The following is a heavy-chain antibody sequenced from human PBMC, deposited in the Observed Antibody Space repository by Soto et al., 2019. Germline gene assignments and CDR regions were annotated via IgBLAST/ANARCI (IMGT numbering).Heavy chain of an antibody. Sequence: QVQLQESGPGLVKPSQTLSLTCSISGASISRDDYYWSWFRQPPGKGLEWIGYISYSGSTYDNPSLKSRITISVDTSKTQFSLILSSVTAADTAVFYCAREVNNYYGMDVWGQGTTVAGSS. CDR2: ISYSGST. V-gene: IGHV4-30-4*01. J-gene: IGHJ6*02. CDR1: GASISRDDYY. CDR3: AREVNNYYGMDV.